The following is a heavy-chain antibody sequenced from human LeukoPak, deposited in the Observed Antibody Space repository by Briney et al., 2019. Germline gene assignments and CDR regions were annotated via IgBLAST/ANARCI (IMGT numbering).Heavy chain of an antibody. CDR2: IHYSGTT. J-gene: IGHJ4*02. V-gene: IGHV4-59*01. Sequence: PSETLSLTCTVSGGSINNYYRSWIRQPPGKGQEWIGYIHYSGTTNYNPSLKSRLTMSVDTSKNQFSLKLSSVTAADTAVYYCAGSNGAISAAEDYWGQGTLVTVPS. CDR3: AGSNGAISAAEDY. D-gene: IGHD6-13*01. CDR1: GGSINNYY.